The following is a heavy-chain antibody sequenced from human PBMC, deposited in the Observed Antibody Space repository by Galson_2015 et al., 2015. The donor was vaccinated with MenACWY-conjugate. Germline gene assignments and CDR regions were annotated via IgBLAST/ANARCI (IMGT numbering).Heavy chain of an antibody. CDR2: IRTQSEWRT. CDR1: GYTFNSAW. J-gene: IGHJ4*02. D-gene: IGHD1-14*01. Sequence: SLRLSCAGSGYTFNSAWMNWVRQAPGKGLEWVARIRTQSEWRTAYATPVKGRFTISRDDSNNALYLHMNNLKPEDTAMYYCTADVPEPLSQIDYWGQGTLVTVSS. V-gene: IGHV3-15*01. CDR3: TADVPEPLSQIDY.